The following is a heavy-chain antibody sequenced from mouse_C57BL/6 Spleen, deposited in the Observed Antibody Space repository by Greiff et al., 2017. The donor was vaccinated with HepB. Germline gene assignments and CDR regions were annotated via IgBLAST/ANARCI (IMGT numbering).Heavy chain of an antibody. J-gene: IGHJ3*01. CDR3: TTSDGNSFAY. CDR2: IDPENGDT. Sequence: VQLQQSGAELVRPGASVKLSCTASGFNIKDYYMHWVKQRPEQGLEWIGWIDPENGDTEYASKFQGKATITADTSSNTAYLQLSSLTSEDTAVYYCTTSDGNSFAYWGQGTLVTVSA. CDR1: GFNIKDYY. V-gene: IGHV14-4*01. D-gene: IGHD2-1*01.